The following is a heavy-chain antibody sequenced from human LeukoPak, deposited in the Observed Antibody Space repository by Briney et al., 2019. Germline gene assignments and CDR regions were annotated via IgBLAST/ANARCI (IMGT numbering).Heavy chain of an antibody. CDR3: ARDRTAYDYIWGSYLHFDY. CDR2: IIPIFGTA. V-gene: IGHV1-69*13. CDR1: GGTFSSYA. Sequence: ASVKVSCKASGGTFSSYAISWVRQAPGQGLEWMGGIIPIFGTANYAQKFQGRVTITADESTSTAYRERSSLRSEDTAVYYCARDRTAYDYIWGSYLHFDYWGQGTLVTVSS. J-gene: IGHJ4*02. D-gene: IGHD3-16*02.